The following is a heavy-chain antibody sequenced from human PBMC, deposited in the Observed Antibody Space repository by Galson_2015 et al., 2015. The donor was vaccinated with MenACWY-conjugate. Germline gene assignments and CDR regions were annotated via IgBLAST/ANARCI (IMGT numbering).Heavy chain of an antibody. J-gene: IGHJ3*02. CDR3: VRAEGWLRSAFDI. D-gene: IGHD5-24*01. CDR1: GFTFTGYE. V-gene: IGHV3-30*15. CDR2: VSYDGSSK. Sequence: SLRLSCAASGFTFTGYEFNWVRQAPGKGLEWVAVVSYDGSSKYYADSVKGRFTISRDNSKNTVSLQMSSLRPEDTAVYYCVRAEGWLRSAFDIWGQGTMVTVSS.